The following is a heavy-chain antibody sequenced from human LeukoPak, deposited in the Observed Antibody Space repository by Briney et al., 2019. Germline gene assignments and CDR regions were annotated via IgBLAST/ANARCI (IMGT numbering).Heavy chain of an antibody. CDR3: AADINYYYYYMDV. V-gene: IGHV1-58*01. CDR1: GFTFTSSA. J-gene: IGHJ6*03. CDR2: IVVGSGNT. Sequence: SVKVSCKASGFTFTSSAVQWVRQARGQRLEWIGWIVVGSGNTNYAQKFQERVTFTRDMSTSTAYMELSSLRSEDTAVYYCAADINYYYYYMDVWGKGTTVTVSS. D-gene: IGHD3-10*01.